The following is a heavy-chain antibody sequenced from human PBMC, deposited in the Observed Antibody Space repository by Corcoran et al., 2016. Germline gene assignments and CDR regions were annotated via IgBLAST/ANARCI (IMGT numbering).Heavy chain of an antibody. CDR1: GFTFSNAW. V-gene: IGHV3-15*07. J-gene: IGHJ4*02. CDR3: TTYYDFWSGYQSPYYFDY. Sequence: EVQLVESGGGLVKPGGSLRLSCAASGFTFSNAWMNWVRQAPGKGLEWVGRIKSKTDGGTTDYAAPVKCRFTISRDDSKNTLYLQMNSLKTEDTAVYYCTTYYDFWSGYQSPYYFDYWGQGTLVTVSS. CDR2: IKSKTDGGTT. D-gene: IGHD3-3*01.